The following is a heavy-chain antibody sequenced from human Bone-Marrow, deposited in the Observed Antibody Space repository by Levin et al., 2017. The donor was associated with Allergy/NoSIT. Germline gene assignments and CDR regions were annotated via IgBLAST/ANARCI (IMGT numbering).Heavy chain of an antibody. CDR2: ISNYNANT. V-gene: IGHV1-18*01. CDR3: AREWFYFDSSDYPGVGDAFDI. D-gene: IGHD3-22*01. Sequence: PGGSLRLSCKASGYTLNTYGFSWLRQAPGQGLEWMGWISNYNANTKYGRKFQGRVTMTTDTSTSTAYMELRNLRSDDTAVYYCAREWFYFDSSDYPGVGDAFDIWGQGTMVSVSS. J-gene: IGHJ3*02. CDR1: GYTLNTYG.